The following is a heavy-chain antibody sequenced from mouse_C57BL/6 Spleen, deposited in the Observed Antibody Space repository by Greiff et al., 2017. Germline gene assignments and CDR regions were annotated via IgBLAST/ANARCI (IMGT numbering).Heavy chain of an antibody. D-gene: IGHD2-1*01. J-gene: IGHJ4*01. CDR1: GYSFTDYN. CDR3: ARGRIGYYGKEDYAMDY. CDR2: INPNYGTT. V-gene: IGHV1-39*01. Sequence: EVQLQESGPELVKPGASVKISCKASGYSFTDYNMNWVKQSNGKSLEWIGVINPNYGTTSYNQKFKGKATLTVDQSSSTAYMQLNSLTSEDSAVYYCARGRIGYYGKEDYAMDYWGQGTSVTVSS.